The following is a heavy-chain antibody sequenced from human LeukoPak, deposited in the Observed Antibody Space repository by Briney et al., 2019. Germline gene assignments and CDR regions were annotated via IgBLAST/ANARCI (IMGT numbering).Heavy chain of an antibody. CDR3: ARGPRSGWNDVWFDP. CDR2: MNPNSGNT. D-gene: IGHD1-1*01. J-gene: IGHJ5*02. CDR1: GCTFTSYD. Sequence: ASVKVSCKASGCTFTSYDINWVRQATGQGLEWMGWMNPNSGNTGYAQKFQGRVTMTRNTSISTAYMELSSLRSEDTAVYYCARGPRSGWNDVWFDPWGQGTLVTVSS. V-gene: IGHV1-8*01.